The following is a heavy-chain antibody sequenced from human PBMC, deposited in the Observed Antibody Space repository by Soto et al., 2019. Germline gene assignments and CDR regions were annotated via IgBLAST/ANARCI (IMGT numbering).Heavy chain of an antibody. CDR1: GGSISSYY. Sequence: SETLSLTCTVSGGSISSYYWSWIRQPPGKGLEWIGYIYYSGSTNYNLSLKSLVTISVDTSKNQFSLKLSSVTAADTAVYYCARDNPYYDSSGYNWFDPWGQGTLVTVSS. V-gene: IGHV4-59*01. CDR3: ARDNPYYDSSGYNWFDP. D-gene: IGHD3-22*01. J-gene: IGHJ5*02. CDR2: IYYSGST.